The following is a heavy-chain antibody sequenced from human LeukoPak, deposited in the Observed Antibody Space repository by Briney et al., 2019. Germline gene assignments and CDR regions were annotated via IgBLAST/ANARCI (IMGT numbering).Heavy chain of an antibody. CDR2: IKSKNGGGTT. D-gene: IGHD1-14*01. CDR3: TTDLTPRNAFDI. V-gene: IGHV3-15*01. J-gene: IGHJ3*02. Sequence: GPLTLPCTASGFTLSNAGMSCVRQAPEKGQEWGGRIKSKNGGGTTDYAAPVNGRFTISRDDSKNTLYLQMNSLKTEDTAVYYCTTDLTPRNAFDIWGQGTMVTVSS. CDR1: GFTLSNAG.